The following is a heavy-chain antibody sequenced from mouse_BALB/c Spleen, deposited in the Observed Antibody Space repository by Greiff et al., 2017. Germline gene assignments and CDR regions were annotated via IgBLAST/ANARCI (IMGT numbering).Heavy chain of an antibody. D-gene: IGHD2-4*01. CDR1: GFTFSDYG. Sequence: EVKVVESGGGLVQPGGSRKLSCAASGFTFSDYGMAWVRQAPGKGPEWVAFISNLAYSIYYADTVTGRFTISRENAKNTLYLEMSSLRSEDTAMYYCARGGYDYAFAYWGQGTLVTVSA. J-gene: IGHJ3*01. CDR3: ARGGYDYAFAY. V-gene: IGHV5-15*02. CDR2: ISNLAYSI.